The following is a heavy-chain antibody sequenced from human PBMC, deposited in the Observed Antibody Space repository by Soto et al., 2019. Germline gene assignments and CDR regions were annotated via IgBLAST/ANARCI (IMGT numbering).Heavy chain of an antibody. CDR2: TIPIFGTA. D-gene: IGHD2-21*02. V-gene: IGHV1-69*13. CDR1: GGTFSSYA. J-gene: IGHJ5*02. CDR3: ARDPAYCGGDCYSNWFDP. Sequence: GASVKVSCTASGGTFSSYAISWVRQAPGQGLEWMGGTIPIFGTANYAQKFQGRVTITADESTSTAYMELSSLRSEDTAVYYCARDPAYCGGDCYSNWFDPWGQGTLVTVSS.